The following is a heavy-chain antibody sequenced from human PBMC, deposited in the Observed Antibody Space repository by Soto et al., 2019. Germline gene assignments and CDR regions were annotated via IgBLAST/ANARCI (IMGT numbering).Heavy chain of an antibody. J-gene: IGHJ4*02. D-gene: IGHD5-12*01. CDR3: PRAYGGYADY. CDR2: IYYSGST. CDR1: GGSISSCY. Sequence: SETLSLTCTVSGGSISSCYWCWIRQRPGKGLEWIGYIYYSGSTNYNPSLKSRVTISLDTSKNQFSLKLSSVTAADTVVYYCPRAYGGYADYWGQGALVTVSS. V-gene: IGHV4-59*01.